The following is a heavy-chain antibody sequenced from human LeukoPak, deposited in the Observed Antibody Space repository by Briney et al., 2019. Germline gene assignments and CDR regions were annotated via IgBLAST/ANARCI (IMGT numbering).Heavy chain of an antibody. CDR1: SGSISSYY. V-gene: IGHV4-4*09. Sequence: SETLSLTCTVSSGSISSYYWSWIRQPPGKGLEWIGYIYTSGSTNYNPSLKSRVTISVDTSKNQFSLKLSSVTAADTAVYYCARSSWYGGAHWFDPWGQGTLVTVSS. CDR2: IYTSGST. CDR3: ARSSWYGGAHWFDP. D-gene: IGHD6-13*01. J-gene: IGHJ5*02.